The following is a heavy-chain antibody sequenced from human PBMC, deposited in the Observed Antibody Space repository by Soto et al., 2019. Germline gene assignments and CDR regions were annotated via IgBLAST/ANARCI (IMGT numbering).Heavy chain of an antibody. CDR2: ISAYNGNT. CDR3: ARAKTESGYYLQIGDY. V-gene: IGHV1-18*01. J-gene: IGHJ4*02. D-gene: IGHD3-3*01. CDR1: GYTFTSYG. Sequence: ASVKVSCKASGYTFTSYGISWVRQAPGQGLEWMGWISAYNGNTNYAQKLQGRVTMTTDKSTSTAYMELRSLRSDDTAVYYCARAKTESGYYLQIGDYWGQGTLVTVSS.